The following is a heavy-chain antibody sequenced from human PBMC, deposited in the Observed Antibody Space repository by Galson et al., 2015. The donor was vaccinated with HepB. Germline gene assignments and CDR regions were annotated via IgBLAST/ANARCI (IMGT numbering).Heavy chain of an antibody. CDR1: GGSFDSYY. V-gene: IGHV4-4*07. Sequence: ETLSLTCTVSGGSFDSYYWSWIRQPAGKGLEWIGRISVSESTKYNPSLKSRVSMSIDRSRKHFSLKLSSLTAADMAVYYCARDVDGNYLFDYWGQGILVTVSS. CDR2: ISVSEST. J-gene: IGHJ4*02. CDR3: ARDVDGNYLFDY. D-gene: IGHD1-7*01.